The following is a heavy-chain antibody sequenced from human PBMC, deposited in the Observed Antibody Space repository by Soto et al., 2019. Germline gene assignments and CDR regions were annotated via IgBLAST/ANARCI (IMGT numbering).Heavy chain of an antibody. V-gene: IGHV1-3*01. D-gene: IGHD1-26*01. CDR2: IIADGGNT. CDR1: EYRFSSYT. J-gene: IGHJ5*02. CDR3: ARVVGALGHWFDP. Sequence: ASVKVSCKTSEYRFSSYTIHWVRQAPGQRLEWMGWIIADGGNTKYSQTFQDRLTITRDTSTSTAYMELRSLRSDDTAVYYCARVVGALGHWFDPWGQGTLVTVSS.